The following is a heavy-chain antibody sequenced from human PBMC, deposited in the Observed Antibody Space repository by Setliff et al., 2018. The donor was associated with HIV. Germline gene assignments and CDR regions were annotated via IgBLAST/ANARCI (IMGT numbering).Heavy chain of an antibody. CDR3: CRSMTTVLEDAFDI. D-gene: IGHD4-17*01. Sequence: SETLSLTCTVSGGSISGGSYYWTWIRQPAGKGLEWIGHIYTGGTTNYNPSLKSRVSISADMSKNHFSLNLSSVTAADTAVYYCCRSMTTVLEDAFDIWGQGAMVTVSS. CDR1: GGSISGGSYY. V-gene: IGHV4-61*09. CDR2: IYTGGTT. J-gene: IGHJ3*02.